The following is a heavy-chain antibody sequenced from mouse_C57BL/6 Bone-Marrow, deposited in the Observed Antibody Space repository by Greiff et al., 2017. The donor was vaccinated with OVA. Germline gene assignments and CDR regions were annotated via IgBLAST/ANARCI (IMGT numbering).Heavy chain of an antibody. D-gene: IGHD6-2*01. CDR2: IDPNRGGT. V-gene: IGHV1-72*01. CDR1: GYTFTSYW. J-gene: IGHJ3*01. Sequence: QVQLKQPGAELVKPGASVKLSCTASGYTFTSYWMHWVKPRPGRGLEWIGRIDPNRGGTKYNAKFKSKATLTVDKPSSTAYMQLSSLTSEDSAVYYCAIKGSLSETWLAYWGQGTLVTVSA. CDR3: AIKGSLSETWLAY.